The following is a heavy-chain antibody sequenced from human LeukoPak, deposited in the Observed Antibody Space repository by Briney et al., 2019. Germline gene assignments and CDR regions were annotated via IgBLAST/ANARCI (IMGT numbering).Heavy chain of an antibody. Sequence: GASVTVSFKASGGTFSSYAISWVRQAPGQGLEWMGRIIPILGIANYAQKFQGRVTITADKSTSTAYMELSSLRPEDTAVYYCARGFPGIAAAGTGDYWGQGTLVTVSS. D-gene: IGHD6-13*01. CDR1: GGTFSSYA. J-gene: IGHJ4*02. CDR2: IIPILGIA. V-gene: IGHV1-69*04. CDR3: ARGFPGIAAAGTGDY.